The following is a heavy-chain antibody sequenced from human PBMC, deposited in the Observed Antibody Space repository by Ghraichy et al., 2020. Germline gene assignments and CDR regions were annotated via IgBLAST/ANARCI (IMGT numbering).Heavy chain of an antibody. CDR3: GRHMALDSGAWYGLLDH. V-gene: IGHV4-59*08. CDR1: GGSITTYY. D-gene: IGHD6-19*01. Sequence: SETLSLTCTVSGGSITTYYWSWIRQPPGKGLEWIGYFYFSGSADYNPSLNSRVTISADTSKNQFSLKLISVTAADTAVYYCGRHMALDSGAWYGLLDHWGQGTLVTVSS. J-gene: IGHJ4*02. CDR2: FYFSGSA.